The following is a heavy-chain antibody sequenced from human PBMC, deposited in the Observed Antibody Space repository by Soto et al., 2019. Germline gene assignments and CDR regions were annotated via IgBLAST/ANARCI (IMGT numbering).Heavy chain of an antibody. J-gene: IGHJ3*02. D-gene: IGHD1-26*01. V-gene: IGHV4-30-2*01. CDR3: ARGELLGDAFDI. Sequence: PSDTLSLTCAVSGGSINSGSYSWSWIRQPPGKGLEWIGYIYHSGSTNLNPSLKSRVTISVDTSTNQFSLQLNSVAAADTAVYFCARGELLGDAFDIWGQGTMVTVSS. CDR1: GGSINSGSYS. CDR2: IYHSGST.